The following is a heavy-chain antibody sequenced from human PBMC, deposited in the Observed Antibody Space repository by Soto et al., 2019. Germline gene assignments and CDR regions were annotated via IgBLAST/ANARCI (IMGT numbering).Heavy chain of an antibody. Sequence: GGSLRLSCAASGFTFSSYAMSWVRQAPGKGLEWVSAISGSGGSTYYADSVKGRFTISRDNSKNTLYLQMNSLRAEDTAVYYCAKKEEPYYIWGASESYFDYWGQGTLVTVSS. D-gene: IGHD3-16*01. CDR1: GFTFSSYA. CDR2: ISGSGGST. J-gene: IGHJ4*02. V-gene: IGHV3-23*01. CDR3: AKKEEPYYIWGASESYFDY.